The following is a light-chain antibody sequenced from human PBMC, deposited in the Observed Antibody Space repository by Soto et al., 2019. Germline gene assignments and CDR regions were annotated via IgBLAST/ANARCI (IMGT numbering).Light chain of an antibody. V-gene: IGLV1-40*01. CDR2: GST. Sequence: QLVLTQPPSVSGAPGQRVTISCTGSSSNIGAGHVVHWYQQFPGRAPNLLIYGSTNRPSGVPDRFSGSKSGTSASLAITGLQAEDEADYYCQSYDNGLSASVFGGGTKVTVL. J-gene: IGLJ2*01. CDR1: SSNIGAGHV. CDR3: QSYDNGLSASV.